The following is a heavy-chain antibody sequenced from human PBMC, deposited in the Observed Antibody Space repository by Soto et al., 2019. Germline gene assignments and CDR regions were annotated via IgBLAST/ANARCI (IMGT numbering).Heavy chain of an antibody. D-gene: IGHD4-17*01. J-gene: IGHJ4*02. CDR1: GGTFSSYA. CDR3: ASEGYGDYGKPFDY. Sequence: QVQLVQSGAEVKKPGSSVKVSCKASGGTFSSYAFSWVRQAPGQGLEWMGGIIPIFGTANYAQRFQGRVTITADESTSTAYMELSSLRSEDTAMYYCASEGYGDYGKPFDYWGKGNLITVSS. V-gene: IGHV1-69*01. CDR2: IIPIFGTA.